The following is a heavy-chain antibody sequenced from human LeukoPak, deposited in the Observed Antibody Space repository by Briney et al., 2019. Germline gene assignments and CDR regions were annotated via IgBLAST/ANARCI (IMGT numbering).Heavy chain of an antibody. J-gene: IGHJ4*02. CDR1: GFTFSDYY. CDR3: ARGGAYDRAFNQ. CDR2: ISGSGGTI. Sequence: PGGSLRLSCAASGFTFSDYYMSWIRQAPGKGLEWLSYISGSGGTIYYADSVKGRFTISRDNAKNSLFLQENSLRAEDTAVYYCARGGAYDRAFNQWGQGTLVTVSS. V-gene: IGHV3-11*01. D-gene: IGHD5-12*01.